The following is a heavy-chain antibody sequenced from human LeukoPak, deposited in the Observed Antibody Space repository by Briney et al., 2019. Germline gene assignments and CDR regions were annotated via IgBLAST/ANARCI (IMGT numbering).Heavy chain of an antibody. CDR3: ARERSYFGKNWFDP. Sequence: GGSLRLSCAASGFTVSSNYMSWVRQAPGKGLEWVSVIYSGGSTYYADSVKGRFTISRDNSKNTLYLQMNSLRAEDTAVYYCARERSYFGKNWFDPWGQGTLVTVSS. D-gene: IGHD3-9*01. V-gene: IGHV3-66*01. J-gene: IGHJ5*02. CDR1: GFTVSSNY. CDR2: IYSGGST.